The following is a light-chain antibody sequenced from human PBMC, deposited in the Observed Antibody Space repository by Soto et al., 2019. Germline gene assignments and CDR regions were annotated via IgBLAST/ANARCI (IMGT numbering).Light chain of an antibody. J-gene: IGKJ4*01. CDR2: GAS. CDR3: QQYGNSPFT. Sequence: ILFIQSPSNLSFSPGERATLSRKASQTVSRSALAWYQQKPGQAPRLLIYGASNRATGIPDRFSGSGSGTDFTLTISRLEPEDFEVYYCQQYGNSPFTFGGGTKVDNK. CDR1: QTVSRSA. V-gene: IGKV3-20*01.